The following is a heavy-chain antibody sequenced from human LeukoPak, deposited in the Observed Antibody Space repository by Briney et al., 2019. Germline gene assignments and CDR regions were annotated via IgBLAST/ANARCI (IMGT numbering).Heavy chain of an antibody. Sequence: GGSLRLSCAASGFTFTNYAMTWVRQAPGKGLEWVSTISGGGGTTYYADSVKGRFTISRDDSKNTLYLQMNSLRAEDTAVYYCASTDGYNFYFDYWGQGTLVTVSS. D-gene: IGHD5-24*01. J-gene: IGHJ4*02. CDR3: ASTDGYNFYFDY. V-gene: IGHV3-23*01. CDR2: ISGGGGTT. CDR1: GFTFTNYA.